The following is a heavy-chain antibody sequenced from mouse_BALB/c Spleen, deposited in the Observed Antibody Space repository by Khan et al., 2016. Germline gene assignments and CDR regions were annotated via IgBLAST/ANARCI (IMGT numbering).Heavy chain of an antibody. J-gene: IGHJ3*01. Sequence: QVRLQQSGAELVRPGTSVKVSCKASGYAFTNCLIEWVKQRPGQGLEWIGVINPGSGGTNYNERFKGKATLTADNSSSTAYMQLSSLTSDDSAVYFCASQYGSSDVGFAYWGQGTLVTVSA. D-gene: IGHD1-1*01. CDR3: ASQYGSSDVGFAY. CDR1: GYAFTNCL. CDR2: INPGSGGT. V-gene: IGHV1-54*01.